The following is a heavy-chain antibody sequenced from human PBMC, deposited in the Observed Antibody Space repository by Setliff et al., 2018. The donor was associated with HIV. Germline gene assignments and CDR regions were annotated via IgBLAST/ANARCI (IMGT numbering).Heavy chain of an antibody. J-gene: IGHJ2*01. CDR1: GGLISSHIYQ. D-gene: IGHD3-10*01. CDR2: IYYSGST. CDR3: ARSALWFGEADWYFDL. Sequence: SETLSLTCTVSGGLISSHIYQWGWIRQPPGKGLEWIGSIYYSGSTYYNPSLKSRVTMSVDTSKNHFSLKLRSVTAVDTAVYYCARSALWFGEADWYFDLWGRGALVTVSS. V-gene: IGHV4-39*07.